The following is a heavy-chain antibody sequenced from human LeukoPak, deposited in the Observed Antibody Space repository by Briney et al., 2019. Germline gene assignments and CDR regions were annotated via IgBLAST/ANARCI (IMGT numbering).Heavy chain of an antibody. CDR2: ISRGSRHL. D-gene: IGHD1/OR15-1a*01. Sequence: PGGSLRLSCAASGFMFSDYSMNWVRQAPGKGLEWVSSISRGSRHLYYAGSVKSRFTISRDDAENSLYLQMNSLRADDMAVYYCVRDFMGAGATTAFLHHWGQGTLVSVSS. V-gene: IGHV3-21*01. CDR3: VRDFMGAGATTAFLHH. CDR1: GFMFSDYS. J-gene: IGHJ1*01.